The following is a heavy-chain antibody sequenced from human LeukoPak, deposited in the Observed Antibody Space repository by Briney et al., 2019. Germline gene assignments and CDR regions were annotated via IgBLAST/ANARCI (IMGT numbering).Heavy chain of an antibody. V-gene: IGHV1-2*02. CDR1: GYTFTVYY. D-gene: IGHD5-18*01. CDR3: ARGSGAQYSYGYYMSY. J-gene: IGHJ4*02. Sequence: GASVKVSCKAPGYTFTVYYIQWGRDAPGQGRGWGGSINPDSGGTNYAQKFQGRVTMTRDTSISTAYMELSRLRSDDTAVYYCARGSGAQYSYGYYMSYWGQGTIVTAAS. CDR2: INPDSGGT.